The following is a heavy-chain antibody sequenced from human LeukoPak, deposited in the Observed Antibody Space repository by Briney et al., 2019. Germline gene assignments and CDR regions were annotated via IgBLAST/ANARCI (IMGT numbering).Heavy chain of an antibody. V-gene: IGHV3-30*03. D-gene: IGHD5-18*01. J-gene: IGHJ4*02. Sequence: GGSLRLSCAASGFTFSSYGMHWVRQAPGKGLEWVAVISYDGSNKYYADSVKGRFTISGDNSKNTLYLQMNSLRADDTAVYFCARRGHGHGSPFDYWGQGTLVTVSS. CDR2: ISYDGSNK. CDR1: GFTFSSYG. CDR3: ARRGHGHGSPFDY.